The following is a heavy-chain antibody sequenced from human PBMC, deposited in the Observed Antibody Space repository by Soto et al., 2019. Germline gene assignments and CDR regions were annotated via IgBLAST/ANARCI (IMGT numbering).Heavy chain of an antibody. J-gene: IGHJ6*02. CDR2: INHSGST. CDR3: ARVTGRYYYAMDV. V-gene: IGHV4-34*01. Sequence: QVQLQQWGAGLLKTSETLSLTCAVYGGSFSGYYWSWIRQPPGKGLEWIGEINHSGSTNYNPSLKSRVTISEDTSKNQFSLKLSSVTAEDTAVYYCARVTGRYYYAMDVWGQGTPVTVSS. CDR1: GGSFSGYY.